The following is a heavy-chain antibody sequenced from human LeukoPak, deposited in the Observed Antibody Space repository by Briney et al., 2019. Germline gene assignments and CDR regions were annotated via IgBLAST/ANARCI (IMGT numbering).Heavy chain of an antibody. V-gene: IGHV3-7*01. CDR2: IKQDGSEK. J-gene: IGHJ4*02. D-gene: IGHD3-22*01. CDR3: ARDTYYDSSGYLDY. CDR1: GFMFSTYW. Sequence: GGSLRLSCAASGFMFSTYWMSWVRQAPGKGLEWVANIKQDGSEKYYVDSVKGRFTISRDNAKNSLYLQMNSLRAEDTAVYYCARDTYYDSSGYLDYWGQGTLVTVSS.